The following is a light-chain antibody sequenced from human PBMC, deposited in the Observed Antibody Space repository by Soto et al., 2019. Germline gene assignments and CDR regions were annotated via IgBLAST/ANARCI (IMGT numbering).Light chain of an antibody. Sequence: EIVLTQSPGTLSLSPGERATLSCMASQSVSNNYLAWYQQKPGQAPRLLIYGASNRATGIPDRFSGRGSGTDFTLTISRLEPEDFAVYYCQQYGSSGTVGQGTKVESK. CDR2: GAS. J-gene: IGKJ1*01. V-gene: IGKV3-20*01. CDR3: QQYGSSGT. CDR1: QSVSNNY.